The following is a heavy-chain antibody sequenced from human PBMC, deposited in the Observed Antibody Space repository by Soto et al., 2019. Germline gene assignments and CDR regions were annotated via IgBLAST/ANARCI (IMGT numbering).Heavy chain of an antibody. D-gene: IGHD6-13*01. CDR1: GGSFSGYY. Sequence: QVQLQQWGAGLLKPSETLSLTCAVHGGSFSGYYWSWIRQPPGKGLEWIGEINHSGSTNYNPSLTLRGTISVDTSKNQFSLKLSPMTAADAAVYYYARVGPNGAGGPDYWGQGTLVTVSS. V-gene: IGHV4-34*01. CDR2: INHSGST. CDR3: ARVGPNGAGGPDY. J-gene: IGHJ4*02.